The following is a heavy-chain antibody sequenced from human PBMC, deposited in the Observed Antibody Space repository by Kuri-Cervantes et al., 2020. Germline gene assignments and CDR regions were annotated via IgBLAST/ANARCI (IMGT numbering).Heavy chain of an antibody. D-gene: IGHD4-17*01. J-gene: IGHJ4*02. V-gene: IGHV1-2*02. Sequence: ASVQVTCKASGYTFTGYYMHWVRQAPGKGLEWMGWINPNSGGTNYAQKLKGRVTMTRDTSISTAYMELSRLRSDDTAVYYCATGASLEYGDYVYYFDYWGQGTLVTVSS. CDR2: INPNSGGT. CDR3: ATGASLEYGDYVYYFDY. CDR1: GYTFTGYY.